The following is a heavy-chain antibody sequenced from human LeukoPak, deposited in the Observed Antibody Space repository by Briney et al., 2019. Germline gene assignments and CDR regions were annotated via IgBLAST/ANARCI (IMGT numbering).Heavy chain of an antibody. CDR2: TNTYNSNT. V-gene: IGHV1-18*01. CDR1: GYTFNSYG. D-gene: IGHD1-26*01. J-gene: IGHJ4*02. Sequence: GASVKVSCKASGYTFNSYGITWVRQAPGQGLEWMGWTNTYNSNTNYAQKLQGRVTMTRDPFTSTVYMELRSLRSDDTAVYYCARGWENDYWGQGSLVTVSS. CDR3: ARGWENDY.